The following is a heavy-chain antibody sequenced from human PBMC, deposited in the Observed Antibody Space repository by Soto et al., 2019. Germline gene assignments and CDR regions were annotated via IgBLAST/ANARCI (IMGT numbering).Heavy chain of an antibody. J-gene: IGHJ4*02. CDR2: ISGSGTT. Sequence: GGSLRLSCAASGFTFSSYVMTWVSQAPGKGLEWVSAISGSGTTYYADSVKGRFTISRDNSKNTLYLQMNSLRAEDTAVYYCVKGTTSQGGYDYWGQGTLGTVSS. CDR3: VKGTTSQGGYDY. D-gene: IGHD4-4*01. CDR1: GFTFSSYV. V-gene: IGHV3-23*01.